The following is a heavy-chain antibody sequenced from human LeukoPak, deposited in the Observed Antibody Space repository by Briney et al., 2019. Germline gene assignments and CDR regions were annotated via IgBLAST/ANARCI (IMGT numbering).Heavy chain of an antibody. CDR1: GYTFTSYD. J-gene: IGHJ6*03. V-gene: IGHV1-8*01. CDR3: ARGDYDILTGYYYYMDV. CDR2: MNPNSGNT. D-gene: IGHD3-9*01. Sequence: ASVKVSCKASGYTFTSYDINWVRQATGQGPEWMGWMNPNSGNTGYAQKFQGRVTMTRNTSISTAYMELSSLRSEDTAVYYCARGDYDILTGYYYYMDVWGKGTTVTISS.